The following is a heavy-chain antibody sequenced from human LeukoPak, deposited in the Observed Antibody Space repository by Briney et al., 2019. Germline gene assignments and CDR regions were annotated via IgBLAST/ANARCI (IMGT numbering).Heavy chain of an antibody. J-gene: IGHJ3*02. CDR1: GFTFSGYS. CDR3: ARDHSSGLDAFDI. V-gene: IGHV3-21*01. D-gene: IGHD6-19*01. Sequence: GGSLRLSCAASGFTFSGYSMNWVRQAPGKGLEWVSSISSSSSYIYYADSVKGRFTISRDNAKNSLYLQMNSPRAEDTAVYYCARDHSSGLDAFDIWGQGTMVTVSS. CDR2: ISSSSSYI.